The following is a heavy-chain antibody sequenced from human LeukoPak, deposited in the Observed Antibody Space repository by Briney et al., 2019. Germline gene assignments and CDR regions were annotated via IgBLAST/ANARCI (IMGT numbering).Heavy chain of an antibody. J-gene: IGHJ4*02. D-gene: IGHD3-9*01. V-gene: IGHV3-7*01. CDR1: GFTFSSYW. CDR3: ARSLRYFDWLHTSYYLDY. CDR2: IKQDGSEK. Sequence: GGSLRLSCAASGFTFSSYWMSWVRQAPGKGLEWVANIKQDGSEKYYVDSVKGRFTISRDNAKNSLYLQMNSLRAEDTAVYYCARSLRYFDWLHTSYYLDYWGQGTLVTVSS.